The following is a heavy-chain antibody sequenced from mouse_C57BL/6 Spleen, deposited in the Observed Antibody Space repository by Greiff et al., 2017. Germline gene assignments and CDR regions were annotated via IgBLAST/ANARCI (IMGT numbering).Heavy chain of an antibody. V-gene: IGHV1-52*01. Sequence: QVQLQQPGAELVRPGSSVKLSCKASGYTFTSYWMHWVKQRPIQGLAWIGNLEPSDSETHYNQKFKDKATLTVDKSSSTAYMQLSSLTSEDSAVYYCARSLYYYGSSYEGYFDVWGTGTTVTVSS. J-gene: IGHJ1*03. CDR2: LEPSDSET. D-gene: IGHD1-1*01. CDR1: GYTFTSYW. CDR3: ARSLYYYGSSYEGYFDV.